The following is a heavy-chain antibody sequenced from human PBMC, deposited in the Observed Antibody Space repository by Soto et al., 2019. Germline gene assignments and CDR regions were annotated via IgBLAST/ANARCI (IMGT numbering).Heavy chain of an antibody. CDR1: GFTFGRHG. D-gene: IGHD2-15*01. V-gene: IGHV3-33*01. CDR3: ARVAASAHTGLDY. J-gene: IGHJ4*02. Sequence: QVQLVESGGGVVQPGGPLRLSCAASGFTFGRHGMHWVRQAPGKGLEWVAVIGSDGVRDSYGDSVKGRFTISRDNGQNTLSLQMTRLIADATAVYYCARVAASAHTGLDYWGQGTLVTVSS. CDR2: IGSDGVRD.